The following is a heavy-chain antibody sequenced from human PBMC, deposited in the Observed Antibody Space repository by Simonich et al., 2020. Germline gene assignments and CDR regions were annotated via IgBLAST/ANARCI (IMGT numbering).Heavy chain of an antibody. V-gene: IGHV1-8*03. CDR3: ARTCSGSYYYFDY. CDR2: MNPNSGNT. Sequence: QVQLVQSGAEVKKPGASVKVSCKASGYTFTSYDINWVRHATGQGLEGMGRMNPNSGNTGDPQKFQGRVTITRNTSISTAYMELSSLRSEDTAVYYCARTCSGSYYYFDYWGQGTLVTVSS. J-gene: IGHJ4*02. CDR1: GYTFTSYD. D-gene: IGHD1-26*01.